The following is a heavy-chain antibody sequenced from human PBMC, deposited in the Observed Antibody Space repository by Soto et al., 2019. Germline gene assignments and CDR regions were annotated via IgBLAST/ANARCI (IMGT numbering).Heavy chain of an antibody. V-gene: IGHV3-30*18. CDR3: AEGRTIFGVVATFDY. J-gene: IGHJ4*02. Sequence: QVQLVESGGGVVQPGRSLRLSCAASGFTFSSYGMHWVRQAPGKGLDWVAVISYDGSNKYYADSVKGRFTISRDNSKNTLYLQMNCLRAEDTAVYYCAEGRTIFGVVATFDYWGQGTLVTVSS. D-gene: IGHD3-3*01. CDR1: GFTFSSYG. CDR2: ISYDGSNK.